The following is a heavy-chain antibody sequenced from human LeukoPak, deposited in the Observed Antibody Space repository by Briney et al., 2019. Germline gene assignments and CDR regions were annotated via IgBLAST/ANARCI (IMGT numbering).Heavy chain of an antibody. Sequence: PSETLSLTCTVSGGSISSYYWSWIRQPPGKGLEWIGYIYYSGSTNYNPSLKSRVTMSVDTSKNQFSLKLSSVTAADTAFYYCARGPTRYYFDYWGQGTLVTVSS. CDR1: GGSISSYY. V-gene: IGHV4-59*01. CDR3: ARGPTRYYFDY. J-gene: IGHJ4*02. CDR2: IYYSGST. D-gene: IGHD5-12*01.